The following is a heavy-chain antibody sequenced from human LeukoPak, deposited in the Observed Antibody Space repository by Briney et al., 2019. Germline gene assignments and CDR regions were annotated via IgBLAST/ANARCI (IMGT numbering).Heavy chain of an antibody. D-gene: IGHD2-15*01. CDR1: GGSISSGSYY. CDR2: IYTSGST. CDR3: AKGHMAAAVYYFDY. J-gene: IGHJ4*02. V-gene: IGHV4-61*02. Sequence: PSETLSLTCTVSGGSISSGSYYWSWIRQPAGKGLEWIGRIYTSGSTNYNPSLKSRVTISVDTSKNQFSLKLSSVTAADTAVYYCAKGHMAAAVYYFDYWGQGTLVTVSS.